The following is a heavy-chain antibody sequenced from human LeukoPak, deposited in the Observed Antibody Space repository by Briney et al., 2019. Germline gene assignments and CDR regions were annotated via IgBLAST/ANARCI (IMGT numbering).Heavy chain of an antibody. V-gene: IGHV3-7*01. J-gene: IGHJ4*02. CDR2: IKQDGSEK. CDR3: ARSLGSYRIYFDY. Sequence: ETLSLTCAVYGGSFSGYYWSWIRQPPGKGLEWVANIKQDGSEKYYVDSVKGRFTISRDNAKNSLYLQMNSLRAEDTAVYYCARSLGSYRIYFDYWGQGTLVTVSS. CDR1: GGSFSGYY. D-gene: IGHD5-18*01.